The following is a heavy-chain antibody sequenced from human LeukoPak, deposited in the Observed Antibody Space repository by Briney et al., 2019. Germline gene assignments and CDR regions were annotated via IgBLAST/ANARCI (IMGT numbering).Heavy chain of an antibody. J-gene: IGHJ6*02. D-gene: IGHD1-26*01. CDR1: GGSFSGYY. V-gene: IGHV4-34*01. Sequence: SETLSLTCAVYGGSFSGYYWNWIRQPPGKGLEWLGEINHSGSTNYNPSLKSRVTISADTSKNQFSLKLSSVTAADTAVYYCARGMGGSYPRYYYYGMDVWGQGTTVTVSS. CDR2: INHSGST. CDR3: ARGMGGSYPRYYYYGMDV.